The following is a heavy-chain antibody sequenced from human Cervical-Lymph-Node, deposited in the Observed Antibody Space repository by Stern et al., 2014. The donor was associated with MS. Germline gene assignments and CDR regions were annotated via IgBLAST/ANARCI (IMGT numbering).Heavy chain of an antibody. J-gene: IGHJ4*02. D-gene: IGHD6-13*01. V-gene: IGHV5-51*03. Sequence: VQLVQSVAEVKKPGESLKISCKGSGYNFATYWIGWVRQTPEKSLEWMAVIYPADSDSRYQYSPSFQGQVTITADKSISTAYLQWSSLKASDTAMYYCVRPKYSTSWPDYFDSWGQGTQVTVSS. CDR2: IYPADSDS. CDR3: VRPKYSTSWPDYFDS. CDR1: GYNFATYW.